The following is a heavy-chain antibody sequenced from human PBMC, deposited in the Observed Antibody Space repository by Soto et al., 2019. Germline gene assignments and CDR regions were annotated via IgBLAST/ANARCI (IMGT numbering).Heavy chain of an antibody. CDR3: AHSEWSGADCYSRWYFGR. D-gene: IGHD2-21*02. J-gene: IGHJ2*01. CDR1: GFSLTTGGVA. V-gene: IGHV2-5*02. Sequence: QITLKESGPTLVKPTQTLTLTCTFSGFSLTTGGVAVGWIRQPPGKALEWLALIYWDDDKRYSPSLKSRLSITKDTSKNQVVLTMTNMDPVDTATYYCAHSEWSGADCYSRWYFGRWGRGTLVTVSS. CDR2: IYWDDDK.